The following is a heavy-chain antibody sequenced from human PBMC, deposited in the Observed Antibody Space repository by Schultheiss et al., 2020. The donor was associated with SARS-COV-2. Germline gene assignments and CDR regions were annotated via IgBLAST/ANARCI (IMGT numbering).Heavy chain of an antibody. CDR1: GGSFGGYY. Sequence: SQTLSLTCAVYGGSFGGYYWNWIRQSPGKGLEWIGEIDHSGSTNYNPSLKSPVTISVDTSKNQFSLKLSSVTAADTAVYYCARGGGMGIVVVPAAMGYYYMDVWGKGTTVTVSS. V-gene: IGHV4-34*01. D-gene: IGHD2-2*03. CDR2: IDHSGST. J-gene: IGHJ6*03. CDR3: ARGGGMGIVVVPAAMGYYYMDV.